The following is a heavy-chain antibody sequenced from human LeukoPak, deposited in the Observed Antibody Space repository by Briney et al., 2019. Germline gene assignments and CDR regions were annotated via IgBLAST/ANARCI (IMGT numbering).Heavy chain of an antibody. D-gene: IGHD3-10*01. CDR3: AKDLTTYGSGSYYDS. CDR1: GLTFRNYG. V-gene: IGHV3-30*02. J-gene: IGHJ5*01. CDR2: IPFDGRNA. Sequence: GGSLRLSCAASGLTFRNYGMHWVRQAPGKGLEWVAVIPFDGRNAYYADSVRGLFTISRDNSMNTLFLHVNNLRAEDTAVYYCAKDLTTYGSGSYYDSWGQGSLVSVSS.